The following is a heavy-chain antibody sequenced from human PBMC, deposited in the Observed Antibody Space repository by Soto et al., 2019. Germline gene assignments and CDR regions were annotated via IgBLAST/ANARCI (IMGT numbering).Heavy chain of an antibody. J-gene: IGHJ5*02. V-gene: IGHV1-2*02. Sequence: ASVKFSCKTSGYTFTGDYIHWVRQAPVQGLEWMGWINPNSGGTKYAQKFQGRVTLTRDTSISTAYMELSRVQSDDTAVYYCARDEAATGTGFDPLGQGTLVTVSS. D-gene: IGHD6-13*01. CDR2: INPNSGGT. CDR1: GYTFTGDY. CDR3: ARDEAATGTGFDP.